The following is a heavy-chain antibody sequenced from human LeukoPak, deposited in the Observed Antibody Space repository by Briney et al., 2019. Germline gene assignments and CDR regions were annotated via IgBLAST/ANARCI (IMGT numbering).Heavy chain of an antibody. CDR2: TSAYNGNT. Sequence: ASVKVSCKASGYTFTSYGISGVRQAPGQGLKGMGWTSAYNGNTNYAQKLQGRVTMTTDTSTSTAYMELRSLRSDDTAVYYCARGPVGTSSSWYVNYYGMDVWGKGTTVTVSS. V-gene: IGHV1-18*04. CDR3: ARGPVGTSSSWYVNYYGMDV. CDR1: GYTFTSYG. J-gene: IGHJ6*04. D-gene: IGHD6-13*01.